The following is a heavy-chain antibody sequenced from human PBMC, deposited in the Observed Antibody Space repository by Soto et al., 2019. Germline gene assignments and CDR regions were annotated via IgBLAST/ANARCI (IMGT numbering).Heavy chain of an antibody. J-gene: IGHJ3*02. CDR2: INPSGGST. Sequence: ASVKVSCKASGYTFTSYYMHWVRQAPGQGLEWMGIINPSGGSTSYAQKFRGRVTMTRDTSTSTVYMELSSLRSEDTAVYYCARNLYSGSYYDAFDIWGQGTMVTVSS. D-gene: IGHD1-26*01. CDR3: ARNLYSGSYYDAFDI. V-gene: IGHV1-46*01. CDR1: GYTFTSYY.